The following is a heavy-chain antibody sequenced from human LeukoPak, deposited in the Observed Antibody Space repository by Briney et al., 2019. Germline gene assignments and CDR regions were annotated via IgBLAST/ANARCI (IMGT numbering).Heavy chain of an antibody. V-gene: IGHV4-39*01. CDR1: GGSISSSSYY. CDR3: ATQAYYYYYMDV. J-gene: IGHJ6*03. CDR2: IYYSGST. Sequence: SETLSLTCTVSGGSISSSSYYWGWIRQPPGKGLEWIGSIYYSGSTYCNPSLKSRVTISVDTSKNQFSLKLSSVTAADTAVYYCATQAYYYYYMDVWGKGTTVTVSS.